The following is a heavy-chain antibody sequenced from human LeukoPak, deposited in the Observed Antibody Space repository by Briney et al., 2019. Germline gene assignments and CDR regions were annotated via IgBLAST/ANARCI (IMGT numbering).Heavy chain of an antibody. CDR1: GGSISSYY. V-gene: IGHV4-59*01. D-gene: IGHD6-13*01. CDR3: ARDLETSSSWPTGAFDI. Sequence: SETLSLTCTVSGGSISSYYWSWIRQPPGKGLEWIGYIYYSGSTNYNPSLKSRVTISVDTSKNQFSLKLSSVTAADTAVYYCARDLETSSSWPTGAFDIWGQGTMVTVSS. CDR2: IYYSGST. J-gene: IGHJ3*02.